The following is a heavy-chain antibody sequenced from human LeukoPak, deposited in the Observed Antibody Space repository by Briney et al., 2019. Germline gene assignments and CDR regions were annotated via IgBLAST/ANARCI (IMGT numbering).Heavy chain of an antibody. CDR2: IKQDGSEK. J-gene: IGHJ4*02. CDR3: ARGNAIVVD. CDR1: GFTVSSNY. Sequence: PGGSLRLSCAASGFTVSSNYMSWVRQAPGKGLEWVANIKQDGSEKYYVDSVKGRFTISRDNAKNSLYLQMNSLRAEDTAVYYCARGNAIVVDWGQGTLVTVSS. V-gene: IGHV3-7*01. D-gene: IGHD3-22*01.